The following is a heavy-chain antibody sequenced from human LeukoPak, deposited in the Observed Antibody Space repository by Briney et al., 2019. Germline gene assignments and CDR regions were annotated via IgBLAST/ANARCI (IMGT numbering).Heavy chain of an antibody. CDR3: ARLIPPGTYYDSSGYSYYFDY. CDR1: GYSFTSYG. D-gene: IGHD3-22*01. CDR2: IYPGDSDT. Sequence: ESLTISCKGSGYSFTSYGIGWVRQMPGKGLEWMGIIYPGDSDTRYSPSFQGQVTISADKSISTAYLQWSSLKASDTAMYYCARLIPPGTYYDSSGYSYYFDYWGQGTLVTVSS. V-gene: IGHV5-51*01. J-gene: IGHJ4*02.